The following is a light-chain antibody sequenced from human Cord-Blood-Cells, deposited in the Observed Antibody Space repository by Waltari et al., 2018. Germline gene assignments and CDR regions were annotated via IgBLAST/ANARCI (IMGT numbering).Light chain of an antibody. V-gene: IGKV4-1*01. J-gene: IGKJ1*01. CDR3: QQYYSTPPT. CDR2: WAS. Sequence: DIVMPQSPDSLAVSLGAWATINCKSSQSFLYSSNNKNYLAWYQKKPGQPPKLLIYWASTRESGVPDRFSGSGSGTDFTLTISSLQAEDVAVYYCQQYYSTPPTFGQGTKVEIK. CDR1: QSFLYSSNNKNY.